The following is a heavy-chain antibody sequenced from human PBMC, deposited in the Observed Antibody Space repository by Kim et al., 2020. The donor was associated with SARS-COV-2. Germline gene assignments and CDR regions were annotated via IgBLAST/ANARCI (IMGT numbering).Heavy chain of an antibody. J-gene: IGHJ5*02. D-gene: IGHD6-13*01. CDR3: AREPQQLVLRGIWFDP. V-gene: IGHV1-69*04. Sequence: SVKVSCKASGGTFSSYAISWVRQAPGQGLEWMGRIIPILGIANYAQKFQGRVTITADKSTSTAYMELSSLRSEDTAVYYCAREPQQLVLRGIWFDPWGQGTLVTVSS. CDR1: GGTFSSYA. CDR2: IIPILGIA.